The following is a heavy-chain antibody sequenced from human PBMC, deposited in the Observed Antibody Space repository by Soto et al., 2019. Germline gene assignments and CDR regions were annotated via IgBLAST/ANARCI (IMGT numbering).Heavy chain of an antibody. J-gene: IGHJ5*02. CDR3: AREDSSSWLNWFDP. D-gene: IGHD6-13*01. V-gene: IGHV3-48*01. Sequence: EVQLVESGGGLVQPGGSLRLSCAASGFTFSSYSMNWVRQAPGKGLEWVSYISSSSSTIYYADSVKGRFTISRDNAKNSLYPQITSLRAEDTAVYYCAREDSSSWLNWFDPWGQGTLVTVSS. CDR1: GFTFSSYS. CDR2: ISSSSSTI.